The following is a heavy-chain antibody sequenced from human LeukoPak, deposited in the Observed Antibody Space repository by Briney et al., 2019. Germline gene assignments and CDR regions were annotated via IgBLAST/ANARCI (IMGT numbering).Heavy chain of an antibody. J-gene: IGHJ4*02. CDR1: GGSISSSSYY. CDR3: ARRSQAAAGRGIDY. V-gene: IGHV4-39*01. D-gene: IGHD6-13*01. CDR2: MSNSGGT. Sequence: SETLSLTCTVSGGSISSSSYYWGPIRQSPGKGLEWIGTMSNSGGTYYNPSLKSRVTISGDTAKNQFSLKLSSVTAADTAVYYCARRSQAAAGRGIDYWGQGTLVTVSS.